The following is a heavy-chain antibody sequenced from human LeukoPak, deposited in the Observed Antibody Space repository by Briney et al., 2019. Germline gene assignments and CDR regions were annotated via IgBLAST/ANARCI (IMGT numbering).Heavy chain of an antibody. Sequence: GGSLRLSCAASGFTFSDYYMTWIRQAPGKGLEWVSYISSSGSTIYYADSMKGRFTISRDNAKNSLYLQMNSLRAEDTAVYFCARDRFSGSYPLDYWGQGALVTVSS. CDR3: ARDRFSGSYPLDY. J-gene: IGHJ4*02. CDR1: GFTFSDYY. D-gene: IGHD1-26*01. V-gene: IGHV3-11*01. CDR2: ISSSGSTI.